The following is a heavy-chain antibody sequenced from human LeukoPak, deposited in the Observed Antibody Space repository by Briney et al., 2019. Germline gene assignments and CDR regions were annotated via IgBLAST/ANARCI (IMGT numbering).Heavy chain of an antibody. CDR2: IYYSGSV. D-gene: IGHD6-19*01. CDR1: GGSISSYY. Sequence: SETLSLTCTVSGGSISSYYWSWIRQPPGKGLEWIGYIYYSGSVNYNPSLKSRVTISVDTSKNQFSLKLNSVTAADTAVYYCATTENSGGWFAYWGQGTLVTVSS. V-gene: IGHV4-59*08. CDR3: ATTENSGGWFAY. J-gene: IGHJ4*02.